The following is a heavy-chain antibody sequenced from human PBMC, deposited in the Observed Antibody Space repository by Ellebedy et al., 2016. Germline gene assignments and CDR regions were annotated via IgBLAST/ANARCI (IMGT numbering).Heavy chain of an antibody. CDR1: GGSISSSSYY. CDR3: ARDSVLGYYGSGSYYNAGDY. Sequence: SETLSLXCTVSGGSISSSSYYWGWIRQPPGKGLEWIGSIYYSGSTNYNPSLKSRVTISVDKSKNQFSLKLSSVTAADTAVYYCARDSVLGYYGSGSYYNAGDYWGQGTLVTVSS. CDR2: IYYSGST. J-gene: IGHJ4*02. V-gene: IGHV4-39*07. D-gene: IGHD3-10*01.